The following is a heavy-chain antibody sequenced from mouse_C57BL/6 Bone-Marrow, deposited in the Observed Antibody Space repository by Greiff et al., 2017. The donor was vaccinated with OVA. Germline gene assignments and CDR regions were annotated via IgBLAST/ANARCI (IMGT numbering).Heavy chain of an antibody. CDR3: ARDWDEVDY. Sequence: DVKLQESGPGLVKPSQSLSLTCSVTGYSITSGYYWNWIRQFPGNKLEWMGYISYDGSNNYNPSLKNRISITRDTSKNQFFLKLNSVTTEDTATYYCARDWDEVDYWGQGTTLTVSS. V-gene: IGHV3-6*01. J-gene: IGHJ2*01. CDR2: ISYDGSN. D-gene: IGHD4-1*01. CDR1: GYSITSGYY.